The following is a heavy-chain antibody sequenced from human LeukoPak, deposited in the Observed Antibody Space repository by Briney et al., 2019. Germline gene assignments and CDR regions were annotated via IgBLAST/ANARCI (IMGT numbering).Heavy chain of an antibody. Sequence: GRSLRLSCAASGFTFSSYAMHWVRQALGKGLEWVAVISYDGSNKYYADSVKGRFTISRDNSKNTLYLQMNSLRAEDTAVYYCARDGPSIATRYYFDYWGQGTLVTVSS. V-gene: IGHV3-30-3*01. CDR2: ISYDGSNK. CDR3: ARDGPSIATRYYFDY. D-gene: IGHD6-6*01. J-gene: IGHJ4*02. CDR1: GFTFSSYA.